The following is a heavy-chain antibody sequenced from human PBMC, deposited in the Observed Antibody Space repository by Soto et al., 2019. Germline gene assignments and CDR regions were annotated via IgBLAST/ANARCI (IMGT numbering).Heavy chain of an antibody. J-gene: IGHJ6*02. D-gene: IGHD2-2*02. CDR3: ARDRDIVVVPAAIGYGMDV. CDR2: ISAYNGNT. V-gene: IGHV1-18*04. Sequence: ASVKVSCKASGYTFTSYCINWVRQAPGQGLEWMGWISAYNGNTHYAQKLQGRVTMTTDTSTSTAYMELRSLRSDDTAVYYCARDRDIVVVPAAIGYGMDVWGQGTTVTVSS. CDR1: GYTFTSYC.